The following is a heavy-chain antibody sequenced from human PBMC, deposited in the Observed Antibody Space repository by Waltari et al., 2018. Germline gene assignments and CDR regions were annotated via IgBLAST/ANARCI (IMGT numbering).Heavy chain of an antibody. V-gene: IGHV1-69*02. J-gene: IGHJ4*02. D-gene: IGHD2-15*01. CDR1: GGTARSDT. Sequence: QVQLVQSGAEGKKPGSSVKVPCKASGGTARSDTISWVRQAPGQGLGGRGRFIPLLAMEDYAQKFQGRVTITADKSTNTAYMELSSLRSDDTAVYYCASGGGYCSGGSCYSGYYLNYWGQGTLVTVSS. CDR2: FIPLLAME. CDR3: ASGGGYCSGGSCYSGYYLNY.